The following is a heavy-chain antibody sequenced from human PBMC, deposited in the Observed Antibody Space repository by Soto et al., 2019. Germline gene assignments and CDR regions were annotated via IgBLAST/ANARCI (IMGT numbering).Heavy chain of an antibody. CDR3: ARVKLGAPPHAFDI. D-gene: IGHD1-26*01. Sequence: PLETLSLTCTVSGGSTSSHYWSWIRQPPGKGLVWIGDIYHTGSTNYNPSLLSRVTISVDTSKNQFSLKMTSMTAADTAMYYCARVKLGAPPHAFDIWGQGTMVTVSS. J-gene: IGHJ3*02. V-gene: IGHV4-59*11. CDR1: GGSTSSHY. CDR2: IYHTGST.